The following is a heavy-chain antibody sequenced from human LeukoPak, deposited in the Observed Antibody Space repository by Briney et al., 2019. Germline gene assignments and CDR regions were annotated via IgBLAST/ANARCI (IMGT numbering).Heavy chain of an antibody. D-gene: IGHD3-22*01. CDR3: ARDKPYYYDSSGYYPRYYFDY. J-gene: IGHJ4*02. V-gene: IGHV1-46*01. CDR2: INPSGGST. Sequence: ASVKVSCKASGYTFTGYYMHWVRQAPGQGLEWMGIINPSGGSTSYAQKFQGRVTMTRDTSTSTVYMELSSLRSEDTAVYYCARDKPYYYDSSGYYPRYYFDYWGQGTLVTVSS. CDR1: GYTFTGYY.